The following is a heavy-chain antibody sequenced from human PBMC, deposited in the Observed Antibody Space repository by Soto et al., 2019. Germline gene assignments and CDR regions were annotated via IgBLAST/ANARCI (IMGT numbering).Heavy chain of an antibody. D-gene: IGHD4-17*01. J-gene: IGHJ4*02. CDR2: ISTSSTYI. CDR1: GFTFSSYS. V-gene: IGHV3-21*01. Sequence: GGSLRLSCAASGFTFSSYSMIWVRQAPGKGLEWVSSISTSSTYIYYADSVKGRFTISRDNAKNSLFLQMDSLRAEDTAVYYCAREGSLYDDYVSNCADYWGQGTRVTVSS. CDR3: AREGSLYDDYVSNCADY.